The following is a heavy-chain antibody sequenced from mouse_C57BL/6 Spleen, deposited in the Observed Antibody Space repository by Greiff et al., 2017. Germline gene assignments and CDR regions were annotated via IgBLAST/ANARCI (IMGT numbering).Heavy chain of an antibody. CDR2: ISNGGGST. D-gene: IGHD1-1*01. Sequence: DVQLQESGGGLVQPGGSLKLSCAASGFTFSDYYMYWVRQTPEKRLEWVAYISNGGGSTYYPDTVKGRFTISRDNAKNTLYLQMSRLKSEDTAMYYCARLGSSYGYFDVWGTGTTVTVSS. CDR3: ARLGSSYGYFDV. CDR1: GFTFSDYY. J-gene: IGHJ1*03. V-gene: IGHV5-12*01.